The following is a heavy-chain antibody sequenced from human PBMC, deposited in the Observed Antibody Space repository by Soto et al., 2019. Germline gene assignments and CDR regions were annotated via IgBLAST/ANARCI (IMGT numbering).Heavy chain of an antibody. J-gene: IGHJ6*02. V-gene: IGHV1-69*13. Sequence: SVKVCCKASGGTFSSYAISWVRQAPGQGLEWMGGIIPIFGTANYAQKFQGRVTITADESTSTAYMELSSLRSEDTAVYYCARATMVRGVIITVGYYYYYGMDVWGQGTTVTVSS. CDR2: IIPIFGTA. CDR3: ARATMVRGVIITVGYYYYYGMDV. CDR1: GGTFSSYA. D-gene: IGHD3-10*01.